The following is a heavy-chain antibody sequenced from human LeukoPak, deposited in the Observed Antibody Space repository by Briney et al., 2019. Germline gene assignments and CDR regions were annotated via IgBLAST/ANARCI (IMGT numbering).Heavy chain of an antibody. D-gene: IGHD1-1*01. CDR2: ISYDGTNK. J-gene: IGHJ4*02. V-gene: IGHV3-30*03. CDR1: GFTFSSYG. CDR3: AYLGLSSDWNDVPGPQIDY. Sequence: GGSLRLSCAASGFTFSSYGMHWVRQAPGKGLEWVAVISYDGTNKYYADSVKGRFTISRDNSKNTVYLQMNSLRAEDTALYYCAYLGLSSDWNDVPGPQIDYWGQGTLVTVSS.